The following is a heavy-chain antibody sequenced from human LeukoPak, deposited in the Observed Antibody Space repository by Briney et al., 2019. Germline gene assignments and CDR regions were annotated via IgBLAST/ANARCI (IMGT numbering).Heavy chain of an antibody. CDR2: ISSNGGST. D-gene: IGHD2-2*01. CDR1: GFTFSNYA. V-gene: IGHV3-64D*06. CDR3: ATAIVVVPAAFHYYYGMDV. J-gene: IGHJ6*04. Sequence: GGSLRLSCAASGFTFSNYAMHWVRQAPGKGLEYVSAISSNGGSTYYADSVKGRFTISRDNSKNTLYLQMSSLRAEDTAVYYCATAIVVVPAAFHYYYGMDVWGKGTTVTVSS.